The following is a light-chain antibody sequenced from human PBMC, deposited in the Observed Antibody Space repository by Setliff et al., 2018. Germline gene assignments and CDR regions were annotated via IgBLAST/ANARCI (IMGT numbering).Light chain of an antibody. J-gene: IGLJ1*01. CDR1: SSDVGSYDF. CDR2: DVS. V-gene: IGLV2-14*03. CDR3: SSYTSSSTYV. Sequence: QSALTQPASVSGSPGQSITISCSGTSSDVGSYDFVSWYQQHAGKAPKPIIYDVSNRPSGVSNRFSGSKAGNTASLTISGLQADDEADYYCSSYTSSSTYVFGTGTKVTVL.